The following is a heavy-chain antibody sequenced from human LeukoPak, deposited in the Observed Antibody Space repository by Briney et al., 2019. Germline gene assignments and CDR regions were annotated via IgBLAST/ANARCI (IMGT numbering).Heavy chain of an antibody. J-gene: IGHJ4*02. CDR2: INWNGGST. CDR1: GFXFSISA. V-gene: IGHV3-20*04. D-gene: IGHD3-22*01. Sequence: GGSLRLSCAASGFXFSISAMSWVRQAPGKGLEWVSGINWNGGSTGYADSVKGRFTISRDNAKNSLYLQMNSLRAEDTALYYCARDGYYDSSGGDYWGQGTLVTVSS. CDR3: ARDGYYDSSGGDY.